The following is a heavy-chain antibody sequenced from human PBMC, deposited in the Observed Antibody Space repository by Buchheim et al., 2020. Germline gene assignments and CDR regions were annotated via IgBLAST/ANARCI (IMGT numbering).Heavy chain of an antibody. J-gene: IGHJ1*01. CDR3: ARDIWGTSGYPEYFQH. CDR1: GLSFSAYS. Sequence: EVHLVESGGNLVQPGESLRLSCAASGLSFSAYSMNWVRQAPGQGLDWISYISSGCDIIYYADSVRGRFTISRDNAKKSLFLQMNSLRAEDSAVYYGARDIWGTSGYPEYFQHWGQGTL. CDR2: ISSGCDII. V-gene: IGHV3-48*01. D-gene: IGHD3-22*01.